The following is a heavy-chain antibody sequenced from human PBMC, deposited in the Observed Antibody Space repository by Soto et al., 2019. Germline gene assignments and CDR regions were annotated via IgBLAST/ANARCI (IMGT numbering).Heavy chain of an antibody. CDR2: IIPILGIA. J-gene: IGHJ6*03. V-gene: IGHV1-69*02. CDR1: GGTFSSYT. D-gene: IGHD3-16*01. CDR3: ARGGRMGDYYYYMDV. Sequence: GVSVKGSCKASGGTFSSYTVSWVRQAPRKGLEWMGRIIPILGIANYAQKFQGRVTITADKSISTAYMELSSLRSEDTAVYYCARGGRMGDYYYYMDVWGKGTTVTVSS.